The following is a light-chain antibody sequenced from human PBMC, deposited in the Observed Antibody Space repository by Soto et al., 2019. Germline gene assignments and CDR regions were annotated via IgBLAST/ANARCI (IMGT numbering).Light chain of an antibody. CDR2: VNSDGSY. J-gene: IGLJ2*01. Sequence: QSVLTQSPSASASLGATVKLTCTLSSGHSSYAIAWHQRQPEKGPRYLMKVNSDGSYRKGDGIPDRFSGSSSGAEHYLPISTLQSEDEADEYCQTWGSGIHVVFGGGTKLTVL. V-gene: IGLV4-69*01. CDR3: QTWGSGIHVV. CDR1: SGHSSYA.